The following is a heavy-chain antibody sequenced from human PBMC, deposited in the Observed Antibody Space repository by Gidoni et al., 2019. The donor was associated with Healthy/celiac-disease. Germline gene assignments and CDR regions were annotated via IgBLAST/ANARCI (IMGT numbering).Heavy chain of an antibody. V-gene: IGHV2-26*01. CDR3: ARVVVVAATRSGYYYYGMDV. CDR2: IFSNDEK. CDR1: GFSLSNARMG. D-gene: IGHD2-15*01. J-gene: IGHJ6*02. Sequence: QVTLKESGPVLVKPTETLTLTCTVSGFSLSNARMGVSWIRQPPGKALEWLAHIFSNDEKSYSTSLKSRLTISKDTSKSQVVLTMTNMDPVDTATYYCARVVVVAATRSGYYYYGMDVWGQGTTVTVSS.